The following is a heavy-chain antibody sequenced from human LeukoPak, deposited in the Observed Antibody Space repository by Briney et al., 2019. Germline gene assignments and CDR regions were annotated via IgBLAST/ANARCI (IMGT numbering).Heavy chain of an antibody. V-gene: IGHV1-2*02. Sequence: ASVKVSCKTSGYTFTFFYVHWLRHPPGQGLEWMGWIRPGSGDINYAQKFRDRVTVTSDTSTTTAYMEVNKLTSDDTAVYYCARDDGDYLLGFDFWGQGTLVTVSS. CDR3: ARDDGDYLLGFDF. CDR1: GYTFTFFY. J-gene: IGHJ4*02. D-gene: IGHD4-17*01. CDR2: IRPGSGDI.